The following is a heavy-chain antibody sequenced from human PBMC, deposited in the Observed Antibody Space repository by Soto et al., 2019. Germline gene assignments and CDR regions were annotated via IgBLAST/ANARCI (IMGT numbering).Heavy chain of an antibody. D-gene: IGHD3-16*01. V-gene: IGHV3-7*01. CDR3: VCGGNIFVY. CDR2: LDQDGSER. CDR1: GFTFSTYW. Sequence: EVQLVESGGGLGQPGGSLRLSCAASGFTFSTYWMTWVRRPPGKGLEWVANLDQDGSERYYVDSVRGRFTISRDNAKKSLYLQMSTLRAEDRAVDYFVCGGNIFVYWGQGTLVTVSP. J-gene: IGHJ4*02.